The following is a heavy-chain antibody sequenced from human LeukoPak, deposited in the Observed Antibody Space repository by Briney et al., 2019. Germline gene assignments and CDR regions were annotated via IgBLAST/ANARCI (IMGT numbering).Heavy chain of an antibody. V-gene: IGHV4-4*02. CDR1: GGSITSINW. J-gene: IGHJ3*02. Sequence: SGTVSLTCTVSGGSITSINWWNWVRQAPGKGLEWIGETHHNGNTNYNPSLKSRISISVDTSKNHFSLRLSSVTAADTAIYYCATFSLVVLSPYDGFDIWGQGTMVTVSS. D-gene: IGHD2-2*01. CDR2: THHNGNT. CDR3: ATFSLVVLSPYDGFDI.